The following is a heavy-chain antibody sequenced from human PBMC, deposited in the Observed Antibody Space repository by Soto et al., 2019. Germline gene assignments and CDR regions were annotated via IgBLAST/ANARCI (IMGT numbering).Heavy chain of an antibody. CDR2: IVPGTGET. J-gene: IGHJ1*01. CDR3: GRGKSPGAR. D-gene: IGHD1-1*01. CDR1: GYTFTSYD. Sequence: VQLVQSGAEVKKPGASVKISCKASGYTFTSYDMNWVRQTAGQGLEWMGWIVPGTGETDYAQIFRGRVAMTKDTSVDTPYLELTGMTSEDTAVYFCGRGKSPGARWGQGTLVIVSS. V-gene: IGHV1-8*01.